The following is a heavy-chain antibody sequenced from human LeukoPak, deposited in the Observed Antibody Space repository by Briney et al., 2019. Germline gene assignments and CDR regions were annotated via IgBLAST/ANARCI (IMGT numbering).Heavy chain of an antibody. Sequence: GGSLRLSCAASGFTFSNAWMSWVRQAPGKGLEWVGRIKSKTDGGTTDYAAPVKGRFTIPRDDSKNTLYLQMNSLKTEDTAVYYCTTDPAAAWSWSRGGYWGQGTLVTVSS. CDR2: IKSKTDGGTT. V-gene: IGHV3-15*01. CDR3: TTDPAAAWSWSRGGY. J-gene: IGHJ4*02. CDR1: GFTFSNAW. D-gene: IGHD6-13*01.